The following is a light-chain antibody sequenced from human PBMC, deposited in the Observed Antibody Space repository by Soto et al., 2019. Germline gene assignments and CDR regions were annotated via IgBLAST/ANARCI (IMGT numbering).Light chain of an antibody. V-gene: IGKV3-20*01. CDR3: QQYSTSSPRYT. Sequence: EIVLTQSPGTLSLSPGERATLFCRASQSVSSNFLAWYQQKPGQAPRLLIYNASRRAAGIPDRFSGSGSGTDFTLTISRLEPEDFAVYYCQQYSTSSPRYTFVQGTKLVMK. CDR2: NAS. J-gene: IGKJ2*01. CDR1: QSVSSNF.